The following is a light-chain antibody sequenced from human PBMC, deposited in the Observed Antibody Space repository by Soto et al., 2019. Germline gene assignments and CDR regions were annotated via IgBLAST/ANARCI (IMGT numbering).Light chain of an antibody. Sequence: DLQLTQSPSFLSASVGDRVTITCRASQGISSYLAWYQQKPGKPPKLLIYAASTLQSGVPSRFSGSGSGTEFTLTISSLQPEDFATYYCQQLYSYPVTFGQGTKLEIK. V-gene: IGKV1-9*01. CDR1: QGISSY. CDR2: AAS. CDR3: QQLYSYPVT. J-gene: IGKJ2*01.